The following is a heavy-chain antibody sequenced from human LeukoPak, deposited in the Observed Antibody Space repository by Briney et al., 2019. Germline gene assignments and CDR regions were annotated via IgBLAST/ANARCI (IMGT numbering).Heavy chain of an antibody. CDR3: AREGGFYRPLDY. V-gene: IGHV4-4*02. CDR2: VHLDGRT. Sequence: PSETLSLTCGVSGGSVSSTNWWTWIRQPPGKGLEWIGEVHLDGRTNFNPSLKSRLTMSVDLSENHVSLKLTSVTAADTAVYYCAREGGFYRPLDYSGQGTLVTVAS. J-gene: IGHJ4*02. D-gene: IGHD6-25*01. CDR1: GGSVSSTNW.